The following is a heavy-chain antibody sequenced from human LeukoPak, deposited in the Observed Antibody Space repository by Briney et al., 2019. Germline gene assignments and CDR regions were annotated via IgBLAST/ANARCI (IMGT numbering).Heavy chain of an antibody. Sequence: SVKVSCKASGYTFSSFDINWVRQAPGQGLEWMGRIIPILGIANYAQKFQGRVTITADKSTSTAYMELSSLRSEDTAVYYCARDTIKFDSSGYYPPYYFDCWGQGTLVTVSS. CDR2: IIPILGIA. V-gene: IGHV1-69*04. CDR3: ARDTIKFDSSGYYPPYYFDC. CDR1: GYTFSSFD. J-gene: IGHJ4*02. D-gene: IGHD3-22*01.